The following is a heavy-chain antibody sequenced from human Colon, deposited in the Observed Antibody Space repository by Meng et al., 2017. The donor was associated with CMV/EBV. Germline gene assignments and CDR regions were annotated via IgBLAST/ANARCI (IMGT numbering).Heavy chain of an antibody. D-gene: IGHD3-3*01. Sequence: GASLMISCAASDFIFRNYAMTWVRRAPGRGLEAVSSISDSGDRTYYEDSVRGRFTISRDNSKDTLYLQMNSLRAEDTALYYCARGASFGVTAPDSWGQGTLVTVSS. CDR2: ISDSGDRT. J-gene: IGHJ4*02. CDR3: ARGASFGVTAPDS. CDR1: DFIFRNYA. V-gene: IGHV3-23*01.